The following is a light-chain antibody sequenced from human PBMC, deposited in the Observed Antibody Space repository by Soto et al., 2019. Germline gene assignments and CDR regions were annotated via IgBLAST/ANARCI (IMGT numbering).Light chain of an antibody. CDR3: SSYAGSSNV. Sequence: QSALAQPPSASGSPGQSVAISCTGTSSDVGGYNYVSWYQQHPGKAPKLMIYEVNKRPSGVPDRFSVSKSGNTASLTVSGLQAEHEADYYCSSYAGSSNVFGTGTKVT. CDR1: SSDVGGYNY. CDR2: EVN. J-gene: IGLJ1*01. V-gene: IGLV2-8*01.